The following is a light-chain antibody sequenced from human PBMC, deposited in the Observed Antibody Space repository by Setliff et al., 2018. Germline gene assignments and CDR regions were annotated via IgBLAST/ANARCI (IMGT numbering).Light chain of an antibody. J-gene: IGLJ1*01. CDR2: EVT. Sequence: VSGSPGQSITISCTGTSSDVGGYDYVSWYQQHPGKAPKLMIYEVTNRPSGISNRFSGSKSGNSASLIISGLQAEDEADYYCSAYTSSSTYVFGTGTKGTVL. CDR3: SAYTSSSTYV. V-gene: IGLV2-14*01. CDR1: SSDVGGYDY.